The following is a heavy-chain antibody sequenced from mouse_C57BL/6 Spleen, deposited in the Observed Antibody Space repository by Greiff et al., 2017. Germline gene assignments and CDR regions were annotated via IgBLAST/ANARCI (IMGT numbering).Heavy chain of an antibody. J-gene: IGHJ4*01. CDR1: GFTFSDYY. CDR2: INYDGSST. V-gene: IGHV5-16*01. CDR3: ARDRDYDGFTAMDY. Sequence: EVKLVESEGGLVQPGSSMKLSCTASGFTFSDYYMAWVRQVPEKGLEWVANINYDGSSTYYLDSLKSRFIISRENAKNILYLQMSSLKSEDTATYDCARDRDYDGFTAMDYWGQGTSVTVSS. D-gene: IGHD2-4*01.